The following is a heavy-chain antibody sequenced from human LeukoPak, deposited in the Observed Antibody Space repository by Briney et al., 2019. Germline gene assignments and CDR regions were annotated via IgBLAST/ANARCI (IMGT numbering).Heavy chain of an antibody. CDR1: GFTFSSYW. V-gene: IGHV3-7*03. J-gene: IGHJ4*02. Sequence: GGSLRLSCAASGFTFSSYWMIWVRQAPGKGLEGVANIKQDGSEKYYVDSVKGRFTISRDNAKNSLYLQMNSLRAEDTAVYYCARKLMVRGVIITSYFDYWGQGTLVTVSS. CDR3: ARKLMVRGVIITSYFDY. CDR2: IKQDGSEK. D-gene: IGHD3-10*01.